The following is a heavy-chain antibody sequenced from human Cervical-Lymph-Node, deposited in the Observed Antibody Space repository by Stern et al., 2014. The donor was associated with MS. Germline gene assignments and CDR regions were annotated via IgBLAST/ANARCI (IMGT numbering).Heavy chain of an antibody. J-gene: IGHJ4*02. CDR2: ISSSSSYI. CDR1: GFTFSSYS. CDR3: ARGLLKGIAAAGTGY. D-gene: IGHD6-13*01. Sequence: EVQLLESGGGLVKPGGSLRLSCAASGFTFSSYSMNWVRQAPGKGLEWVSSISSSSSYIYYADSVKGRFTISRDNAKNSLYLQMNSLRAEDTAVYYCARGLLKGIAAAGTGYWGQGTLVTVSS. V-gene: IGHV3-21*01.